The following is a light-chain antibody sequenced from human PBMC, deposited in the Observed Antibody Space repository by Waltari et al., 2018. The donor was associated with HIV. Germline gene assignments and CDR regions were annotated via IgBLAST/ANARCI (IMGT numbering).Light chain of an antibody. J-gene: IGKJ4*01. CDR1: QTVGSH. CDR3: QQRSNWLT. Sequence: IVLTQSPATLSLSPGGSAPLSCRASQTVGSHLAWYQHKPGQAPRLLIYDASNRATGIPARFSGSGSGTEFTLTISSLEPEDFADYYCQQRSNWLTFGGGTKVEIK. CDR2: DAS. V-gene: IGKV3-11*01.